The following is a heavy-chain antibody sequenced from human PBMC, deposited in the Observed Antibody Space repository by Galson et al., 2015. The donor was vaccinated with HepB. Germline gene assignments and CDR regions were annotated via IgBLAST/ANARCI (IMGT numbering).Heavy chain of an antibody. Sequence: SLRLSCAASGFTFSSYGMHWVRQAPGKGLEWVAVIWYDGSNKYYADSVKGRFTISRDNSKNTLYLQMNSLRAEDTAVYYCARGSRPPARYCSSTSCDAVDIWGQGTMVTVSS. CDR3: ARGSRPPARYCSSTSCDAVDI. V-gene: IGHV3-33*01. J-gene: IGHJ3*02. CDR2: IWYDGSNK. D-gene: IGHD2-2*01. CDR1: GFTFSSYG.